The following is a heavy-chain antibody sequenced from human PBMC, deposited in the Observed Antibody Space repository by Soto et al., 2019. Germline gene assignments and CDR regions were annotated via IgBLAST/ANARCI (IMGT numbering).Heavy chain of an antibody. CDR2: IYYSGST. CDR3: ARVASGGDIDY. D-gene: IGHD6-19*01. V-gene: IGHV4-61*08. J-gene: IGHJ4*02. Sequence: SETLSLTCTVSGGSISSGGYYWSWIRQHPGKGLEWIGYIYYSGSTNYNPSLKSRVTISVDTSKNQFSLKLSSVTAADTAVYYCARVASGGDIDYWGQGTLVTVSS. CDR1: GGSISSGGYY.